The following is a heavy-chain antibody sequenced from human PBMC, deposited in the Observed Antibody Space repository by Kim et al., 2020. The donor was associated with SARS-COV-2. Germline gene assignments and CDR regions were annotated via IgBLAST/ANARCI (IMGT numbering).Heavy chain of an antibody. CDR1: GFTFSSYW. V-gene: IGHV3-74*01. CDR2: INSDGSST. Sequence: GGSLRLSCAASGFTFSSYWMHWVRQAPGKGLVWVSRINSDGSSTSYADSVKGRFTISRDNAKNTLYLQMNSLRAEDTAVYYCAHETVEMATINYYYGMDVWGQGTTVTVSS. D-gene: IGHD5-12*01. CDR3: AHETVEMATINYYYGMDV. J-gene: IGHJ6*02.